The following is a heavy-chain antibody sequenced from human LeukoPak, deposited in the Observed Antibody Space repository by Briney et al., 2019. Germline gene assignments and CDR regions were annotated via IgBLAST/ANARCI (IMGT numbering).Heavy chain of an antibody. J-gene: IGHJ6*04. CDR3: AREHVMDV. CDR2: IYYSGST. V-gene: IGHV4-59*11. Sequence: SETLSLTWTVSGGSISSHYWSWIRQPPGKGLEWIGYIYYSGSTNYNPSLKSRVTISVDTSKNQFSLKLSSVTAADTAVYYCAREHVMDVWGKGTTVTVSS. CDR1: GGSISSHY.